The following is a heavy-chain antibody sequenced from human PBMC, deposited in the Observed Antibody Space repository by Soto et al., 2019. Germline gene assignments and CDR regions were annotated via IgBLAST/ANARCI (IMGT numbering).Heavy chain of an antibody. CDR2: INPGNASP. D-gene: IGHD3-10*01. CDR1: GYTFTKHD. CDR3: ARGSSSGSGGTGVLNV. V-gene: IGHV1-46*01. J-gene: IGHJ3*01. Sequence: QVQVAQSGAEVKKPGASVKVSCQASGYTFTKHDMHWVRQAPGQGLEWMGVINPGNASPRYAQKFQGRGTVTSDTSTSTVCMELTSLTSDDTAVYYCARGSSSGSGGTGVLNVWGQGTMVTVSS.